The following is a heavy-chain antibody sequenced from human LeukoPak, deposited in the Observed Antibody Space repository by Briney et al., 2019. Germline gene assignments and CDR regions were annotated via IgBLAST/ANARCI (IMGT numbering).Heavy chain of an antibody. CDR3: AKAGSFWGFDY. J-gene: IGHJ4*02. CDR1: GFTFSSYA. Sequence: GGSLRLSCAASGFTFSSYAMTWGRQAPGKGLGWVSGISAGDGSPFYADSVKGRFTISRDNPKNTLYLQMNSLRAEDTAVYYCAKAGSFWGFDYWGQGTLVTVSS. V-gene: IGHV3-23*01. CDR2: ISAGDGSP. D-gene: IGHD1-26*01.